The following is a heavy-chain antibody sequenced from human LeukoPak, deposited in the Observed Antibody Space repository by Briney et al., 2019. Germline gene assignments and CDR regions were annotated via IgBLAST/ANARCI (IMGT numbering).Heavy chain of an antibody. D-gene: IGHD5-18*01. Sequence: GGSLRLSCAVSGFTFTTYAMSWVRQAPGKGLEWVSVIYSGGSTYYADSGKGRFTISRDNSKNTLYLQMNSLRAEDTAVYYCASSPPRGYSYGPFDYWGQGTLVTVSS. CDR2: IYSGGST. V-gene: IGHV3-66*01. CDR1: GFTFTTYA. J-gene: IGHJ4*02. CDR3: ASSPPRGYSYGPFDY.